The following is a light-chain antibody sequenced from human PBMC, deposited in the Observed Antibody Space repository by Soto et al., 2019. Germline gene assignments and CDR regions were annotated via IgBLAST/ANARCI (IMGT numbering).Light chain of an antibody. Sequence: EIVLTQSPGTLSLSPGERATLSCRASQPISSHRYLAWYQQKPGQPPKLLIYWASTRELGVPDRFSGSGSGTDFTLTISSLQAEDVAVYYCQQYYITPYTFGQGTKLEMK. V-gene: IGKV4-1*01. CDR3: QQYYITPYT. CDR1: QPISSHRY. CDR2: WAS. J-gene: IGKJ2*01.